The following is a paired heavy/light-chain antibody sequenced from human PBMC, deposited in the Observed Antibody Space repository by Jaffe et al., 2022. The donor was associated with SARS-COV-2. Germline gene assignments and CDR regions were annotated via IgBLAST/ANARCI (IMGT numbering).Light chain of an antibody. J-gene: IGLJ3*02. CDR1: ALPKKY. V-gene: IGLV3-27*01. Sequence: SYELTQPSSVSVSPGQTARITCSGDALPKKYIRWFQQKPGQAPVLVIYKDSVRPSGIPERFSGSTSGTTVTLTISGVQVDDEADYYCYSAADNKGVFGGGTKLTVL. CDR3: YSAADNKGV. CDR2: KDS.
Heavy chain of an antibody. CDR3: ARLGYSTNDY. D-gene: IGHD5-18*01. J-gene: IGHJ4*02. Sequence: QVQLVESGGGVVQPGRSLRLSCEASEFTFSDYAMHWVRQAPGKGLEWVAVIWYDGSDKYYADSVKGRFTISRDNSKNTLYLQMNSLRAEDTALYYCARLGYSTNDYWGQGTLVTVSS. CDR1: EFTFSDYA. CDR2: IWYDGSDK. V-gene: IGHV3-33*01.